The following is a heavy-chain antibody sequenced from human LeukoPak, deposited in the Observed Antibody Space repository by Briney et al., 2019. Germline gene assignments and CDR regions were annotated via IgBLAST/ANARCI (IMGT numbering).Heavy chain of an antibody. D-gene: IGHD3-9*01. CDR3: ARAPPGYYDILTGSTHYYYYGMDV. J-gene: IGHJ6*02. CDR1: GGSISSSGYY. Sequence: SETLSLTCTVSGGSISSSGYYWGWIRQPPGKGLEWIGSIYYSGSTYYNPSLKSRVTISVDTSKNQFSLKLSSVTAADTAVYYCARAPPGYYDILTGSTHYYYYGMDVWGQGTTVTVSS. V-gene: IGHV4-39*07. CDR2: IYYSGST.